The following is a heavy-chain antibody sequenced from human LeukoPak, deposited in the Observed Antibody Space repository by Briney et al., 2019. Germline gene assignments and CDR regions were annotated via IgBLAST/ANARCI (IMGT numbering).Heavy chain of an antibody. D-gene: IGHD6-13*01. V-gene: IGHV4-61*01. CDR2: ISDSGGS. Sequence: SETLSLTCSVSGGSLSSGISYWGWLRQPPGEGLEWLAYISDSGGSDYNPSLRGRVTISLDTSKNQFSLRLTSVTAADTAVYYCAGVPAAGTGPDYWGQGTLVTVSS. CDR3: AGVPAAGTGPDY. CDR1: GGSLSSGISY. J-gene: IGHJ4*02.